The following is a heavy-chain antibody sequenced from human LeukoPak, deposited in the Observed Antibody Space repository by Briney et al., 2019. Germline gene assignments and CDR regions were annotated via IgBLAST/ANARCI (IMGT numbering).Heavy chain of an antibody. J-gene: IGHJ4*02. V-gene: IGHV3-53*05. D-gene: IGHD3-3*01. CDR2: IYSGGST. CDR1: GFTVSSNY. CDR3: ARDRGDGSGYLIGPFDY. Sequence: GGSLRLSCAASGFTVSSNYMSWVRQAPGKGLEWVSVIYSGGSTYYADSVKGRFTISRDNSKNTLYLQMNSLRAGDTAVYYCARDRGDGSGYLIGPFDYWGQGTLVTVSS.